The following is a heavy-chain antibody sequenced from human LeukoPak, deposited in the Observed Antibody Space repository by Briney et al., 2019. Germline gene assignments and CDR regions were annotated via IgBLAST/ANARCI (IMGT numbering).Heavy chain of an antibody. D-gene: IGHD7-27*01. Sequence: GGSLRLSCAASGFTFSSYGMHWVRQAPGKGLEWVAVIWYDGSNKYYTDSVKGRFTISRGNSKNTLYLQMNSLRAEDTAVYYCARVRTGDLHFDYWGQGTLVSVSS. CDR1: GFTFSSYG. J-gene: IGHJ4*02. V-gene: IGHV3-33*01. CDR3: ARVRTGDLHFDY. CDR2: IWYDGSNK.